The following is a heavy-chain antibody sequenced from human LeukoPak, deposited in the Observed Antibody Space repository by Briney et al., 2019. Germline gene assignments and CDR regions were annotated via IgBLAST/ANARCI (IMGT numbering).Heavy chain of an antibody. CDR2: INHSGST. V-gene: IGHV4-34*01. CDR1: GGSFSGYY. Sequence: SETLSLTCAVYGGSFSGYYWGWIRQPPGKGLEWIGEINHSGSTNYNPSLKSRVTISVDTSKNQFSLKLSSVTAADTAVYYCARGSDIVVVVAASYYFDYWGQGTLVTVSS. CDR3: ARGSDIVVVVAASYYFDY. J-gene: IGHJ4*02. D-gene: IGHD2-15*01.